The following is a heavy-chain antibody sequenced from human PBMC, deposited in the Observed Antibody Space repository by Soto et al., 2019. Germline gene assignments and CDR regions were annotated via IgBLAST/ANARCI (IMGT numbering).Heavy chain of an antibody. J-gene: IGHJ6*02. V-gene: IGHV5-51*01. CDR2: IYPGDSDT. D-gene: IGHD6-13*01. CDR1: GYSFTSYW. CDR3: AGTSAAGKYYYGMDV. Sequence: EVQLVQSGAEVKKPGESLKISCKGSGYSFTSYWIGWVRQMPGKGLEWMGIIYPGDSDTRYSPSFQGQVTISADKSIGTAYRQWSSLKASDTAMYYCAGTSAAGKYYYGMDVWGQGTTVTVSS.